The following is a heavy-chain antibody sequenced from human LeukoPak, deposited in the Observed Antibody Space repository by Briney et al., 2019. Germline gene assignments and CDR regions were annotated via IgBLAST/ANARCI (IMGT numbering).Heavy chain of an antibody. Sequence: ASVKVSCKASGYTFTSYGISWVRQAPGQGLEWMGWICAYNGNTNYAQKLQGRVTMTTDISTSTAYMELRSLRSDDTAVYYCAREDIVVVPAALGGYYYYGMDVWGQGTTVTVSS. CDR3: AREDIVVVPAALGGYYYYGMDV. CDR2: ICAYNGNT. J-gene: IGHJ6*02. V-gene: IGHV1-18*01. D-gene: IGHD2-2*01. CDR1: GYTFTSYG.